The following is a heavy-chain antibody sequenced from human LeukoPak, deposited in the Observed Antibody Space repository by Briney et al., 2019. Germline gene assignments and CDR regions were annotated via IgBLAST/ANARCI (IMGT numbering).Heavy chain of an antibody. D-gene: IGHD3-22*01. CDR2: IIPIFGIA. CDR3: ARQDSSGYYYDY. V-gene: IGHV1-69*04. Sequence: SVKVSCKASGGTFSCYAISWVRQAPGQGLEWMGRIIPIFGIANYAQKFQGRVTITADKSTSTAYMELSSLRSEDTAVYYCARQDSSGYYYDYWGQGTLVTVSS. J-gene: IGHJ4*02. CDR1: GGTFSCYA.